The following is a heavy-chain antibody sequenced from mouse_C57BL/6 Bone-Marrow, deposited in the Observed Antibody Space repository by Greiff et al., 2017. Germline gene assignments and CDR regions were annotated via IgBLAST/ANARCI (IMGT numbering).Heavy chain of an antibody. CDR1: GFNIKDYY. CDR2: IDPEDGET. V-gene: IGHV14-2*01. D-gene: IGHD2-4*01. CDR3: ARSDDYDGWFAY. Sequence: VQLQQSGAELVKPGASVKLSCTASGFNIKDYYMHWVKQRTEQGLEWIGRIDPEDGETKYDPKFQGKATITADTSSNPAYRQLSSLTSEDTAVYYCARSDDYDGWFAYWGQGTLVTVSA. J-gene: IGHJ3*01.